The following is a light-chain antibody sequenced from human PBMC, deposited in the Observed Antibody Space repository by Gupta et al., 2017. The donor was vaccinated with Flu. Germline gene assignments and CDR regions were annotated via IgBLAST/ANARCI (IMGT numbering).Light chain of an antibody. J-gene: IGKJ2*01. V-gene: IGKV3-20*01. CDR2: GAS. CDR1: QSVSSNY. CDR3: QQYGSSPLGYT. Sequence: EVVLTQSPGTLSLSPGERATLSCRASQSVSSNYLAWYQQKPGQAPRLLIYGASSRATGIPDRFSGRGSGTDFTLTISRLEPEDFAVYYCQQYGSSPLGYTFGQWTKLEIK.